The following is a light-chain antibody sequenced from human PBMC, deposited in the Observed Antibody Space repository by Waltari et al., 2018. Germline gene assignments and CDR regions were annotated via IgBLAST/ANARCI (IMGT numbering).Light chain of an antibody. Sequence: EIVMTQSPATLSVSPGERATLSCRASQSIGSKLAWYQQKPGQAPRLLIHGASTRATGIPARFSGSGSGTEFTLSISSLQSEDFAVYYCQQYDNWPPWTFGQGTKVEIK. V-gene: IGKV3-15*01. CDR2: GAS. CDR1: QSIGSK. J-gene: IGKJ1*01. CDR3: QQYDNWPPWT.